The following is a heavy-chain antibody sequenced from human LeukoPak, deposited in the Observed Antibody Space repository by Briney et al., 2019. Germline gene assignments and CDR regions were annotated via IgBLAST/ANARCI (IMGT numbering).Heavy chain of an antibody. J-gene: IGHJ4*02. CDR2: IYYSGST. CDR3: ARSTVTHFE. CDR1: GGSFSGYY. D-gene: IGHD4-17*01. Sequence: PSETLSLTCAVYGGSFSGYYWSWIRQPPGKGLEWIGSIYYSGSTYYNPSLKSRVTISVDTSKNQFSLKLSSVTAADTAVYYCARSTVTHFEGGQGTLVTVSP. V-gene: IGHV4-34*01.